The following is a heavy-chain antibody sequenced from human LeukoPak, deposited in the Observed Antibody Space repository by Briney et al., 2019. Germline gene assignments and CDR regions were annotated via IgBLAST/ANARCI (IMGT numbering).Heavy chain of an antibody. V-gene: IGHV4-39*01. CDR1: GGSISSSSYY. J-gene: IGHJ4*02. CDR3: ARQLGYCSSTSCYADKVDY. Sequence: SETLSLTCTVSGGSISSSSYYSGWIRHPPGKGLEWIGSIYFSGSTYYNPSLKSRVTISVDTSKNQFSLKLSSVTAADTAVYYCARQLGYCSSTSCYADKVDYWGQGTLVTVSS. CDR2: IYFSGST. D-gene: IGHD2-2*01.